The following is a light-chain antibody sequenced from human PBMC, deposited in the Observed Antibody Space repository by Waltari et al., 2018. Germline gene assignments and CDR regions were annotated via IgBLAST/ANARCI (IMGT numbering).Light chain of an antibody. Sequence: AIQLTQSPSSLSASVGDRVTITCLASQGISSALAWYQQKPGKAPKLLIYDASSLESGVPSRFSGSGSGTDFTLTISSLQPEDFATYYCQQFNSYPPFGPGTKVDIK. V-gene: IGKV1-13*02. CDR3: QQFNSYPP. CDR2: DAS. CDR1: QGISSA. J-gene: IGKJ3*01.